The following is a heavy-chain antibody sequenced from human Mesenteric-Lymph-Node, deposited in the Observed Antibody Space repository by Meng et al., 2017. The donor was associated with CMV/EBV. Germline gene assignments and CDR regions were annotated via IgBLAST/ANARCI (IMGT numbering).Heavy chain of an antibody. J-gene: IGHJ6*02. CDR2: IKQDGSEK. CDR3: ARDRPYGSGSYYSGNAMDV. V-gene: IGHV3-7*01. CDR1: GFTFSSYW. Sequence: GESLKISCAASGFTFSSYWMSWVRQAPGKGLEWVANIKQDGSEKYYVDSVKGRFTISRDNAKNSLYLQMNSLRAEDTAVYYCARDRPYGSGSYYSGNAMDVWGQGTTVTVSS. D-gene: IGHD3-10*01.